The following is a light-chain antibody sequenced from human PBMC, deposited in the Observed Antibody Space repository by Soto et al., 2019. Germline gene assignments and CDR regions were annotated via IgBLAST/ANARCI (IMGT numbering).Light chain of an antibody. V-gene: IGLV1-40*01. J-gene: IGLJ2*01. Sequence: QSVLTQPPSVSGAPGQRVTISCTGSSSNIGAAYDVHWYQHVPGTAPKLLIYANTNRPSGVPDRFSGSKSGTSASLTITGLQAEDEADYYCSSYTSSSTLVVFGGGTKLTVL. CDR1: SSNIGAAYD. CDR2: ANT. CDR3: SSYTSSSTLVV.